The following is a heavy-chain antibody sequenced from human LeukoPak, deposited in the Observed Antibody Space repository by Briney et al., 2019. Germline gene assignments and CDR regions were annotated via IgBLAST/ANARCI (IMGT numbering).Heavy chain of an antibody. CDR2: IYTSGST. J-gene: IGHJ4*02. Sequence: SETLSLTCTVSGGSISSYYWSWIRQPAGKGLEWIGRIYTSGSTNYNPSLKSRVTMSVDTSKNQFSLKLSSVTAADTAVYYCARCGGIRFLEWFTDYYFDYWGQGTLVTVSS. V-gene: IGHV4-4*07. CDR1: GGSISSYY. D-gene: IGHD3-3*01. CDR3: ARCGGIRFLEWFTDYYFDY.